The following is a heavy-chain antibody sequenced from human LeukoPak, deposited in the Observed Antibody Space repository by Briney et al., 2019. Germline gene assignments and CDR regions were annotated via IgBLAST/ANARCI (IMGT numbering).Heavy chain of an antibody. D-gene: IGHD3-22*01. Sequence: PSETLSLTCTVSGGSISSSSYYSGWIRQPPGKGLEWIGSIYYSGSTYYNPSLRSRVTISVDTSKNQFSLKLSSVTATDTAVYYCVADSSGSYNYWGQGTLVTVSS. CDR2: IYYSGST. J-gene: IGHJ4*02. V-gene: IGHV4-39*01. CDR3: VADSSGSYNY. CDR1: GGSISSSSYY.